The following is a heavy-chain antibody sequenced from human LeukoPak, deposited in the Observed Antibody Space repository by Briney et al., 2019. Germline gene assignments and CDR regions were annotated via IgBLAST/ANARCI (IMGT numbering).Heavy chain of an antibody. J-gene: IGHJ4*02. CDR2: ISDNGGRT. D-gene: IGHD1-14*01. CDR1: GFTFSTYT. V-gene: IGHV3-23*01. CDR3: AKDFGRNLGGPGY. Sequence: GGSLRLSCAASGFTFSTYTMAWVRQAPGGGLEWVSGISDNGGRTYYADSVKGRFAISRDDSKSTLYLQMKSLRGEDTAVYYCAKDFGRNLGGPGYWGRGTLVIVSS.